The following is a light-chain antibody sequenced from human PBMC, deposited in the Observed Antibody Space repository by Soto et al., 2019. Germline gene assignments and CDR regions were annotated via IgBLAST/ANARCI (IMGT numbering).Light chain of an antibody. V-gene: IGKV3D-15*01. Sequence: ERGMAGAPATLSVSAGERGRLCGRAREGVSINLAWYQQKPGQAPRLLIYGASSRATGIPDRFSGSGSGTDFTLTITPLEPDDFVVYFCQQYDSSPITLGQGTRLEI. CDR1: EGVSIN. CDR2: GAS. J-gene: IGKJ5*01. CDR3: QQYDSSPIT.